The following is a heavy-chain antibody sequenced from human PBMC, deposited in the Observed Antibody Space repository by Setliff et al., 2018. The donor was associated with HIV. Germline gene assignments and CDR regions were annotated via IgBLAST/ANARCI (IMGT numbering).Heavy chain of an antibody. CDR3: AKDLSIAVAGTFDY. V-gene: IGHV3-23*01. J-gene: IGHJ4*02. CDR2: ISGAGATT. CDR1: GFTLRSYA. D-gene: IGHD6-19*01. Sequence: GGSLRLSCEASGFTLRSYAMYWVRQAPGKGLEWVAGISGAGATTYYADSVKGRFTISRDNSKNMVYLQMNSLRAEDTAVYYCAKDLSIAVAGTFDYWGQGTLVTVSS.